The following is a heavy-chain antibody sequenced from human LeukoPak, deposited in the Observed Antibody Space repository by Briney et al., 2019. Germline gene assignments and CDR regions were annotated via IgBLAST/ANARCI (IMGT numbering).Heavy chain of an antibody. Sequence: VKGSCQASGYTFTSYDINGAGPATGQGREWMGRMKPNSGNTGYAQKFQRRVTMTRNTSISTAYMELGSLRSEDAAVYYCAREDYCGFDPWGQGTLVTVSS. J-gene: IGHJ5*02. CDR3: AREDYCGFDP. CDR2: MKPNSGNT. V-gene: IGHV1-8*01. D-gene: IGHD3-10*01. CDR1: GYTFTSYD.